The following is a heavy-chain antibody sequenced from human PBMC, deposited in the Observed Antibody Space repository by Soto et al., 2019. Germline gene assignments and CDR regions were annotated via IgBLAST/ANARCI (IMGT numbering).Heavy chain of an antibody. J-gene: IGHJ6*02. CDR2: ISGYNGQT. Sequence: QVQLVQSGPEVMKPGASVKVSCKASGYTFTTYGISWVRLAPGQGLEWLGWISGYNGQTNYAPRFRDRVTLTTDTSTSTTNMELRSLRSDDTAIYFCARDNRKELWVEGLNAMDVWGQGTPVTVSS. CDR3: ARDNRKELWVEGLNAMDV. V-gene: IGHV1-18*01. CDR1: GYTFTTYG. D-gene: IGHD2-21*01.